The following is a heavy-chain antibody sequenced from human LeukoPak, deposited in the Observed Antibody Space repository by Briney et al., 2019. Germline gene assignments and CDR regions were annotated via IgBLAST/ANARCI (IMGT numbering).Heavy chain of an antibody. V-gene: IGHV3-7*01. J-gene: IGHJ4*02. CDR1: GFTFSRNL. D-gene: IGHD6-13*01. Sequence: PGGSLRLSCAASGFTFSRNLMTWVRQAPGKGLEWVANIYQDRSEKYYVDSVRGRFTISRDNAKNTLYLQMNSLRAEDTAVYFCASERPSSSWYDYWGQGTLVTVSS. CDR2: IYQDRSEK. CDR3: ASERPSSSWYDY.